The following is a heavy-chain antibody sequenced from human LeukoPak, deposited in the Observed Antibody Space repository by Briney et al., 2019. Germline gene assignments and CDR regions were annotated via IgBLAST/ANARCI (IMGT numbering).Heavy chain of an antibody. V-gene: IGHV3-30*18. J-gene: IGHJ4*02. CDR2: ISYDGSNK. CDR1: GFTFSSYG. CDR3: ANGGSSGYSSSWLFDY. Sequence: GGSLRLSCAASGFTFSSYGMHWVRQAPGKGLEWVAVISYDGSNKYYADSVKGRFTISRDNSKNTLYLQMNSLRAEDTAVYYCANGGSSGYSSSWLFDYWGQGTLVTVSS. D-gene: IGHD6-13*01.